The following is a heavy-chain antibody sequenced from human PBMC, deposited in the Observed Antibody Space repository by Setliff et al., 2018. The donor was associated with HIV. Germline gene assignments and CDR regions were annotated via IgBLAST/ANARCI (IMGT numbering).Heavy chain of an antibody. CDR2: LYHSGSA. J-gene: IGHJ6*03. D-gene: IGHD3-9*01. V-gene: IGHV4-59*08. Sequence: PSETLSLTCTVSGGSISSYYWSWIRQPPGKGLEWIGYLYHSGSANYNPSLKSRVTISGDPSKNQFSLKLSSVTAADTAVYYCATRNTLRYFEWLNYYYYYMDVWGKGTTVTVSS. CDR3: ATRNTLRYFEWLNYYYYYMDV. CDR1: GGSISSYY.